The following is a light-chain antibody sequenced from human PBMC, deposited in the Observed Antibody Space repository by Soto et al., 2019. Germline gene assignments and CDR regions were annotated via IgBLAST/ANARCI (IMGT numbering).Light chain of an antibody. CDR1: SSDVGGNNF. CDR2: DVS. J-gene: IGLJ1*01. CDR3: CAYAGTIATDV. Sequence: QSALTQPRSVSGSPGQSVTISCTGSSSDVGGNNFVSWYQQQPGRAPKLLISDVSQRPSGVPERFSGSKSGNTASLVISGLQPEDEADYYCCAYAGTIATDVCGTGTKVTVL. V-gene: IGLV2-11*01.